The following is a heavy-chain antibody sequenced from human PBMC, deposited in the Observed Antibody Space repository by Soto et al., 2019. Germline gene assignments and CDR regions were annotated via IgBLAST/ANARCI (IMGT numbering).Heavy chain of an antibody. D-gene: IGHD3-10*01. J-gene: IGHJ6*02. Sequence: QVQLQESGPGLVKPSQTLSLTCTVSGGSISSGGYYWSWIRQHPGKGLEWIGYIYYSGSTYYNPSLKSRVTIAVDTSKNQFSLKLSSVTAADTAVYYCARDSRDYGSGYGMDVWGQGTTVTVSS. CDR3: ARDSRDYGSGYGMDV. CDR2: IYYSGST. CDR1: GGSISSGGYY. V-gene: IGHV4-31*03.